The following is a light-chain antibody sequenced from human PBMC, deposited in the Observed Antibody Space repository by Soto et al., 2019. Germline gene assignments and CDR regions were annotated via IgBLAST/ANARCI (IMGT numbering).Light chain of an antibody. J-gene: IGKJ1*01. CDR2: WAS. CDR1: QSIFFSSNNKNY. CDR3: QQYYSTPPWT. V-gene: IGKV4-1*01. Sequence: DIQMTQSPDSLAVSLGERATISCKSSQSIFFSSNNKNYLAWYQQKPGQPPRLLISWASTRESGVPDRFSGSGSGTDFTLTISSLQTEDVAVYYCQQYYSTPPWTFGQGTKVDIK.